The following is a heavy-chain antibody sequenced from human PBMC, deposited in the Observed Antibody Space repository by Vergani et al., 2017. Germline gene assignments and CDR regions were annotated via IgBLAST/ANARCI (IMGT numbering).Heavy chain of an antibody. CDR3: ARVVVASFNFMNV. CDR1: GGTFSSYA. J-gene: IGHJ6*03. D-gene: IGHD2-15*01. V-gene: IGHV1-69*01. CDR2: IIPIFGTA. Sequence: QVQLVQSGAAVKKPGSSVKVSCKASGGTFSSYAISWVRQAPGQGLEWMGGIIPIFGTANYAQKFQGRVTITADESTSTAYRELSSLRSKDTAVYYCARVVVASFNFMNVWSEGTTIAVSS.